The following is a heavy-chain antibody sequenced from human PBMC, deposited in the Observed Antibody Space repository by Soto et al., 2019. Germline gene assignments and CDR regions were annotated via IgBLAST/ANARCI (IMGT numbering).Heavy chain of an antibody. CDR1: GFTFSSYA. CDR3: AKGSGSYYDILTGYDY. CDR2: ISGSGGST. D-gene: IGHD3-9*01. J-gene: IGHJ4*02. Sequence: PGGSLRLSCAASGFTFSSYAMSWVRQAPGKGLEWVSAISGSGGSTYYADSVKGRFTISRDNSKNTLYLQMNSLRAEDTAVYYCAKGSGSYYDILTGYDYWGQGTLVTVSS. V-gene: IGHV3-23*01.